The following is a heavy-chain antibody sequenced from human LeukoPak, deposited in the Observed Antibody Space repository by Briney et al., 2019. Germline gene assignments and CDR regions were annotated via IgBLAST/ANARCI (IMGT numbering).Heavy chain of an antibody. Sequence: SETLSLTCTVSGGSISSYYWSWIRQPPGKGLEWIGYIYYSGSTNYNPSLKSRVTISVDTSKNQFSLKLSSVTAADTAVYYCARDLRYSYGFDAFDIWGQGTMVTVSS. J-gene: IGHJ3*02. V-gene: IGHV4-59*01. CDR3: ARDLRYSYGFDAFDI. CDR2: IYYSGST. D-gene: IGHD5-18*01. CDR1: GGSISSYY.